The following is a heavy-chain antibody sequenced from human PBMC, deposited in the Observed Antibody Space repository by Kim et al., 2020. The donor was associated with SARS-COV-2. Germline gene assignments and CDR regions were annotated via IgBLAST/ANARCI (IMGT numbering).Heavy chain of an antibody. V-gene: IGHV4-39*01. J-gene: IGHJ6*02. CDR1: GGSISSSSYY. CDR2: VDYSGST. CDR3: ARHWGPYYYYGMDV. Sequence: SETLSLTCTVSGGSISSSSYYWGWIRQPPGKGLEWIGSVDYSGSTSYNPSLKSRINIFVDMSKNQFSLKVTSVSVADTAVYYCARHWGPYYYYGMDVCGQGTTGTVFS. D-gene: IGHD3-16*01.